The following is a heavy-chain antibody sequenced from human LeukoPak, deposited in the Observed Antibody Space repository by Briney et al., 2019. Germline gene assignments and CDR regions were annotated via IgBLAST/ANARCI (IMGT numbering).Heavy chain of an antibody. CDR2: IYCSGST. Sequence: PSETLSLTCTVSGGSISSYYWSWIRQPPGKGLEWIGYIYCSGSTNYNPSLKSRVTISVGTSKNQFSLKLSSVTAADTAVYYCASGGAQDAFDIWGQGTMVTVSS. V-gene: IGHV4-59*01. CDR3: ASGGAQDAFDI. CDR1: GGSISSYY. J-gene: IGHJ3*02. D-gene: IGHD3-16*01.